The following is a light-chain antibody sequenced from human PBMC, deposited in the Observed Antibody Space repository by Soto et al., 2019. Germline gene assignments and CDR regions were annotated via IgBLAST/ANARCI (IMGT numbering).Light chain of an antibody. CDR1: QSISNH. CDR2: AAT. Sequence: DIQMTQSPASLSASVEDRVIITCRASQSISNHLNWYHQKPGKAPKLLIVAATSLQSWVPSRFSGSRSGPDFTLTITSLQPEDFATDYCQHSYSSPPTFGQGTKVDIK. V-gene: IGKV1-39*01. CDR3: QHSYSSPPT. J-gene: IGKJ1*01.